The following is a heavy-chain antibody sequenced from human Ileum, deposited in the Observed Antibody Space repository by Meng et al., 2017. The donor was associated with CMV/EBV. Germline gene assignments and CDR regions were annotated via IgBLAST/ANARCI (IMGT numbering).Heavy chain of an antibody. CDR2: VYSSGST. D-gene: IGHD1-26*01. J-gene: IGHJ4*02. CDR1: GGSISGYH. V-gene: IGHV4-4*07. CDR3: ARSDYSGNYFALDY. Sequence: QVRCQEAGPGLVKPSETLSLICSVSGGSISGYHWNWIRQSAGKGLEWIGRVYSSGSTNFNPSLKSRLTMSVDTSTNQVSLDLSSVTAADTAVYYCARSDYSGNYFALDYWGPGSLVTVSS.